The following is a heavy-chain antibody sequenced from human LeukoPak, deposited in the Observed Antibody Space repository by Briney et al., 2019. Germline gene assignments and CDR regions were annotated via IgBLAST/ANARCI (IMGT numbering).Heavy chain of an antibody. V-gene: IGHV4-39*07. Sequence: SETLSLTCIVSGGSISSSTSYWGWIRQSPGKGLEWIGSIYHSGSTYYNPSLKSRVTISVDTSKNQFSLKLSSVTAADTAVYYCAKSSYSIFDYWGQGTLVTVSS. J-gene: IGHJ4*02. CDR2: IYHSGST. CDR1: GGSISSSTSY. CDR3: AKSSYSIFDY. D-gene: IGHD5-18*01.